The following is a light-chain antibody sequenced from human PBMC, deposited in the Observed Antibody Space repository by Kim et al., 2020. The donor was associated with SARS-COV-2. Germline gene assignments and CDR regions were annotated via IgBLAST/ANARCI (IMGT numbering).Light chain of an antibody. CDR2: AAS. Sequence: ASVGDRVTITCRASQDLANSLAWYQQKPGTVPKLLIYAASTLQSGVPSRFSGSGSGTEFTLTIGSLQTEDVATYYCQKYDTAPWTFGPGAKVDIK. V-gene: IGKV1-27*01. J-gene: IGKJ1*01. CDR1: QDLANS. CDR3: QKYDTAPWT.